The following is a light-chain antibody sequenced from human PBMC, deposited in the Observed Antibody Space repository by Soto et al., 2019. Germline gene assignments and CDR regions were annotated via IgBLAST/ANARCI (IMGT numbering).Light chain of an antibody. V-gene: IGKV1-9*01. CDR1: QGISSY. CDR3: QHYNSYSEA. CDR2: AAS. Sequence: IQLTQSPSSLSASVGDRFTITCRASQGISSYLAWYHQKPGKAPKLLIYAASTLQSGVPSRFSGSGSGTEFTLTISSLQPDDFATYYCQHYNSYSEAFGQGTKVDIK. J-gene: IGKJ1*01.